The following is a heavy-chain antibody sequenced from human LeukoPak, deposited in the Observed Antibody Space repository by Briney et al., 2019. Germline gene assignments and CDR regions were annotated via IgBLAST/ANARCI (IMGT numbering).Heavy chain of an antibody. D-gene: IGHD6-19*01. CDR1: GYTFTGYY. CDR2: INPNSGGT. Sequence: ASVKVSCKASGYTFTGYYMHWVRQAPGQGLEWMGWINPNSGGTNYAQKFQGRVTMTRDTSISTAYMELSRLRSDDTAVYYCARGGGSIAVAGTYYYYGMDVWGQGTTVTVSS. CDR3: ARGGGSIAVAGTYYYYGMDV. J-gene: IGHJ6*02. V-gene: IGHV1-2*02.